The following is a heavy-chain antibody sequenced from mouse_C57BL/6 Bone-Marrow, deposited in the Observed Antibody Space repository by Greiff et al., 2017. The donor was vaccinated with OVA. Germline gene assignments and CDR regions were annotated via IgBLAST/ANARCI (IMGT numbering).Heavy chain of an antibody. Sequence: QVQLQQSGPELVKPGASVTLSCKASGYTFTSSDINWVKQRPGQGLEWIGWIYPRDGRTKYHEKVQGKATLTVDTTSRTTYMELHSLTSEDSAVYFCARSGFITTVVADDYWGQGTTLTVSS. V-gene: IGHV1-85*01. CDR1: GYTFTSSD. CDR2: IYPRDGRT. J-gene: IGHJ2*01. CDR3: ARSGFITTVVADDY. D-gene: IGHD1-1*01.